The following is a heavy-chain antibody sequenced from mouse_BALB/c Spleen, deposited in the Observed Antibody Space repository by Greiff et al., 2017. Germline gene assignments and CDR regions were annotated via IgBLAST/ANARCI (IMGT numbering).Heavy chain of an antibody. D-gene: IGHD1-1*02. CDR3: ARSLYGNPFAY. J-gene: IGHJ3*01. CDR2: ISSGSSTI. Sequence: EVKLMESGGGLVQPGGSRKLSCAASGFTFSSFGMHWVRQAPEKGLEWVAYISSGSSTIYYADTVKGRFTISRDNPKNTLFLQMTSLRSEDTAMYYCARSLYGNPFAYWGQWTLVTVSA. CDR1: GFTFSSFG. V-gene: IGHV5-17*02.